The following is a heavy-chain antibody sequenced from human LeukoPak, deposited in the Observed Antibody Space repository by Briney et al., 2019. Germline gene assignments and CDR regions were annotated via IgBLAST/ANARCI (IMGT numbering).Heavy chain of an antibody. CDR2: ISYDGSNK. J-gene: IGHJ4*02. D-gene: IGHD5-12*01. V-gene: IGHV3-30-3*01. CDR1: GFTFSSYA. CDR3: VRGSGGYDPLDFDS. Sequence: GGSLRLSCAASGFTFSSYAMHWVRQAPGKGLEWVAVISYDGSNKYYADSVKGRFTISRDNPRNSLYLQMNSLRAEDTAVYHCVRGSGGYDPLDFDSWGQGTLVTVFS.